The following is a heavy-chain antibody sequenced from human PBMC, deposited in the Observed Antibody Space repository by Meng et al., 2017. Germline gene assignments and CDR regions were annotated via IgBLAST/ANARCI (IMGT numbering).Heavy chain of an antibody. CDR2: ISGSDSST. J-gene: IGHJ5*01. D-gene: IGHD6-25*01. CDR3: AKDDAAAAVYSIDS. CDR1: GFTFSTYA. V-gene: IGHV3-23*01. Sequence: GESLKTFCAASGFTFSTYAMCWVRQAPGKLLEWVSAISGSDSSTYYADSVKGRFTISRDNSKNTLYLQMNILRAEDTAVYYCAKDDAAAAVYSIDSWGQGTLVTVSS.